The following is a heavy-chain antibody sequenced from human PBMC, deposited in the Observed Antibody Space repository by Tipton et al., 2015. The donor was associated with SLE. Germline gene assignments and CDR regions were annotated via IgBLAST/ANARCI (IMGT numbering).Heavy chain of an antibody. J-gene: IGHJ4*02. CDR3: VRGAYYFDS. Sequence: LRLSCSVSGASISSGDYYWSWTRQPPGKGLEWIGYIYYSGSTYYNPSLKSRVTISVDTSKNQFSLKLSSVTAADTAVYFCVRGAYYFDSWGQGTLVTVSS. CDR1: GASISSGDYY. V-gene: IGHV4-30-4*08. CDR2: IYYSGST.